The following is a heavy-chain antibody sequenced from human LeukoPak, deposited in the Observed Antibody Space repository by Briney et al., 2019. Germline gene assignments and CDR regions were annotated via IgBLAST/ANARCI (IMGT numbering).Heavy chain of an antibody. Sequence: SETLSLTCTVSGGSISSGSYYWSWIRQPAGKGLEWIGRIYTSGSTNYNPSLKSRVTISADTSKNQFSLKLSSVTAADTAVYYCARERYSYGYNYYYMDVWDKGTTVTISS. J-gene: IGHJ6*03. D-gene: IGHD5-18*01. CDR1: GGSISSGSYY. CDR2: IYTSGST. V-gene: IGHV4-61*02. CDR3: ARERYSYGYNYYYMDV.